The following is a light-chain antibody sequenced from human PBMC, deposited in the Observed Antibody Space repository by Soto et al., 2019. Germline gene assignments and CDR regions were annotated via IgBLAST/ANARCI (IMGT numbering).Light chain of an antibody. Sequence: EIVLKHSPSTLSVSPCQGATLSSRASQSISRNLAWYQQKPGQAPRLLIYGASTRATGIPARFSGSGSGTEFNLTISSLQSEDFGVYYCQQYGSSPLTFGGGTKVDIK. CDR3: QQYGSSPLT. J-gene: IGKJ4*01. CDR2: GAS. V-gene: IGKV3D-15*02. CDR1: QSISRN.